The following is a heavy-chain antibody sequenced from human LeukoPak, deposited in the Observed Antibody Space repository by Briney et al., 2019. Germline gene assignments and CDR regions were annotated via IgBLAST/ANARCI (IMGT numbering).Heavy chain of an antibody. Sequence: GGSLRLSCAASGFTFSSYGMHWVRQAPGKGLEWVAFIRYDGSNKYYADSVKGRFTISRDNSKNTLYLQMNSLRAEDTAVYYCAKSHSTRSSGWYLDYWGQGTLVTVSS. V-gene: IGHV3-30*02. CDR2: IRYDGSNK. CDR3: AKSHSTRSSGWYLDY. D-gene: IGHD6-19*01. CDR1: GFTFSSYG. J-gene: IGHJ4*02.